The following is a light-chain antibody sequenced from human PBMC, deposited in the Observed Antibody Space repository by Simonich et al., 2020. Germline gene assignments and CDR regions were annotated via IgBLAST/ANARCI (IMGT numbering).Light chain of an antibody. CDR2: LNSDGSH. CDR1: SAHSSYA. J-gene: IGLJ3*02. V-gene: IGLV4-69*01. CDR3: QTWGTGIHWV. Sequence: QLVLTQSPSASASLGASVKLTCTLSSAHSSYAIAWHQQQPKKGPRYLMKLNSDGSHSKGDGISDRFPGSSSGAERYLTISSLQSEDEADYYCQTWGTGIHWVFGGGTKLTVL.